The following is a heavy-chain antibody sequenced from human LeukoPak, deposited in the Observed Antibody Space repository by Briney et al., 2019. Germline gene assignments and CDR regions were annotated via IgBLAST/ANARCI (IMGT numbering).Heavy chain of an antibody. CDR2: ISGGGGST. Sequence: GGSLRLSCAASGFTFSSYAMSWVRQAPGKGLEWVSAISGGGGSTYYADSVKGRFTISRDNSKNTLYLQMNSLRAEDTAVYYCAKFLPTHIVVANYYFDYWGQGTLVTVSS. V-gene: IGHV3-23*01. J-gene: IGHJ4*02. D-gene: IGHD2-21*01. CDR1: GFTFSSYA. CDR3: AKFLPTHIVVANYYFDY.